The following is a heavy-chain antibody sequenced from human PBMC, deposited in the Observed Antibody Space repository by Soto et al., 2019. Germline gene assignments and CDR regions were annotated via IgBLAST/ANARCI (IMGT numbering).Heavy chain of an antibody. V-gene: IGHV4-34*01. CDR2: INHSGST. CDR3: ARGRADIVVVPAETRSTVTPFDY. Sequence: PSETLSLTCAVYGGSFSGYYWSWIRQPPGKGLEWIGEINHSGSTNYNPSLKSRVTISVDTSKNQFSLKLSSVTAADTAVYYCARGRADIVVVPAETRSTVTPFDYWGQGTLVTVSS. CDR1: GGSFSGYY. D-gene: IGHD2-2*01. J-gene: IGHJ4*02.